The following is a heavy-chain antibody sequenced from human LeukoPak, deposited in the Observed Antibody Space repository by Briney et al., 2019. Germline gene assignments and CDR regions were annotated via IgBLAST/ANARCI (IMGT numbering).Heavy chain of an antibody. V-gene: IGHV4-59*01. Sequence: SETLSLTCTVSGGSISSYYWSWIRQPPGKGLEWIGYIYYSGSTNYNPSLKSRVTISVDTSRNQFSLKLSSVTAADTAVYYCARDCSSTSCFDYWGQGTLVTVSS. CDR2: IYYSGST. CDR3: ARDCSSTSCFDY. J-gene: IGHJ4*02. CDR1: GGSISSYY. D-gene: IGHD2-2*01.